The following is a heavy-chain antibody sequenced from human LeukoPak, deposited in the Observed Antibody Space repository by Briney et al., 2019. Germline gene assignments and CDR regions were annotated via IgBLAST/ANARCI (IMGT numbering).Heavy chain of an antibody. D-gene: IGHD2-2*01. J-gene: IGHJ4*02. Sequence: GGSLRLSCAASGSTFSSYAMSWVRQAPGKGLEWVSAISGSGGSTYYADSVKGRFTISRDNSKNTLYLQMNSLRAEDTTVYYCAKPPYCSSTSCTEFDYWGQGTLVTVSS. CDR2: ISGSGGST. CDR1: GSTFSSYA. CDR3: AKPPYCSSTSCTEFDY. V-gene: IGHV3-23*01.